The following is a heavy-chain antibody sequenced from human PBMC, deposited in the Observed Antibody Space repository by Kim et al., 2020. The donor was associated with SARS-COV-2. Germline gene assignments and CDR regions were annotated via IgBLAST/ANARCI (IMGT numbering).Heavy chain of an antibody. D-gene: IGHD3-9*01. CDR3: ARRGILTGSYGMDV. Sequence: DAGKGRFTISRDNSKNTLYLQMNSLRAEDTAVYYCARRGILTGSYGMDVWGQGTTVTVSS. J-gene: IGHJ6*02. V-gene: IGHV3-30*07.